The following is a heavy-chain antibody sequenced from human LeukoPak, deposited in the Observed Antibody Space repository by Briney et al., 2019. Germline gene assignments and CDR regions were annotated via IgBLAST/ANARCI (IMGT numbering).Heavy chain of an antibody. Sequence: GGSLRLSCAASGFTFSSYAMSWVRQAPRKGLEWVSVVSGSGSSTDYADSVKGRFTISRDNSENTLYLQMSSLSAGDTAVYYCAKMNVLTGYYTPNFDFWGQGTLVTVSS. CDR2: VSGSGSST. V-gene: IGHV3-23*01. CDR1: GFTFSSYA. J-gene: IGHJ4*02. D-gene: IGHD3-9*01. CDR3: AKMNVLTGYYTPNFDF.